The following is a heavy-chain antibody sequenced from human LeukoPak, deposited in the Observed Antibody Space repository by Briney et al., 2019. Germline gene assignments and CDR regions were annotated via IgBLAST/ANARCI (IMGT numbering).Heavy chain of an antibody. J-gene: IGHJ3*02. CDR1: GYTFTSYY. V-gene: IGHV1-46*01. CDR2: INPSGGST. D-gene: IGHD6-6*01. CDR3: ATPRGYSSSVHDAFDI. Sequence: GASVKVSCKASGYTFTSYYMHWVRQAPGQGLEWMGIINPSGGSTSYAQKFQGRVTMTRDTSTSTVYMELSSLRSEDTAVYYCATPRGYSSSVHDAFDIWGQGTMVTVSS.